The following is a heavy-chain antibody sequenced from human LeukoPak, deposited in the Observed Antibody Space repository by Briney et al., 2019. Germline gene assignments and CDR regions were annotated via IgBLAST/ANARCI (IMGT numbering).Heavy chain of an antibody. CDR2: IWYDGSNK. J-gene: IGHJ4*02. V-gene: IGHV3-33*01. D-gene: IGHD3-16*01. CDR3: VRQMGMGVDS. Sequence: PGRSLRLSCAASGFTFSSYGMHWVRQAPGKGLEWVAVIWYDGSNKYYADSVKGRFTISRDNSKNTLYLQMNSLRPEDTAVYYCVRQMGMGVDSWGQGTLVTVSS. CDR1: GFTFSSYG.